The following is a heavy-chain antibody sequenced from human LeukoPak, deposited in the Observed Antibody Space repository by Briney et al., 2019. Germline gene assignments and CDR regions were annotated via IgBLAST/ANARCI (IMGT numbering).Heavy chain of an antibody. V-gene: IGHV3-7*01. CDR3: ARLGLEVGGPNWLDP. D-gene: IGHD1-1*01. J-gene: IGHJ5*02. Sequence: PGGSLRLSCAAPGFSFSSNWMGWVRQAPGKGLEWVAHIKRDGSQKYYLDSVKGRFTISRDNAKNSLYLQMNSLRVEDTAVYYCARLGLEVGGPNWLDPWGQGTLVTVSS. CDR1: GFSFSSNW. CDR2: IKRDGSQK.